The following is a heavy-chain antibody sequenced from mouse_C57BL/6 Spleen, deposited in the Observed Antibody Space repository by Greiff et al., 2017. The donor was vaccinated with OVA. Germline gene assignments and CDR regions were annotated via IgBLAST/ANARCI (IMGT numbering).Heavy chain of an antibody. D-gene: IGHD2-5*01. V-gene: IGHV1-82*01. CDR1: GYAFSSSW. CDR2: IDPGDGDT. CDR3: ASPPYYSNYYAMDY. J-gene: IGHJ4*01. Sequence: VQLQQSGPELVKPGASVKISCKASGYAFSSSWMNWVTQRPGKGLEWIGRIDPGDGDTNYNGKFKGKATLTADKSSSTAYMQLSSLTSEDSAVYFCASPPYYSNYYAMDYWGQGTSVTVSS.